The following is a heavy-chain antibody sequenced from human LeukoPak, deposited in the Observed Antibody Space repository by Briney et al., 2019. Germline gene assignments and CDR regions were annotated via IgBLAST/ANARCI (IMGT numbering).Heavy chain of an antibody. CDR1: GYSFTSYD. CDR2: MNPNSGNT. J-gene: IGHJ4*02. Sequence: ASVKVSCKASGYSFTSYDINWVRQATGQGLEWMGWMNPNSGNTGYAQKFQGRVTMTTDTSTSTAYMELRSLRSDDTAVYYCARELKAYYYDSSGLRYFDYWGQGTLVTVSS. V-gene: IGHV1-8*01. D-gene: IGHD3-22*01. CDR3: ARELKAYYYDSSGLRYFDY.